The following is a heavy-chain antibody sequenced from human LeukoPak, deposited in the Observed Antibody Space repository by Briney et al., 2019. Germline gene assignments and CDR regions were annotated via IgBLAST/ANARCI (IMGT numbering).Heavy chain of an antibody. J-gene: IGHJ5*02. CDR2: ISAYNGNT. Sequence: ASVKVSCKASGYTFTSYGISWVRQAPGQGLEWMGWISAYNGNTNYAQKLQGRVTMTTDTSTSTAYMELRSLRSDDTAVYYCARLSNFKQLVVVLDPWGQGTLVTVSS. V-gene: IGHV1-18*01. CDR1: GYTFTSYG. CDR3: ARLSNFKQLVVVLDP. D-gene: IGHD6-6*01.